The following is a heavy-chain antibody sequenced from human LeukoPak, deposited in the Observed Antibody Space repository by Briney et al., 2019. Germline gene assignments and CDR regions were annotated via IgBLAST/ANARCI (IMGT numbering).Heavy chain of an antibody. CDR3: VRVGRIGWYRGVDY. V-gene: IGHV4-59*01. J-gene: IGHJ4*02. D-gene: IGHD6-19*01. Sequence: PPETLSLTCTVSGGSISSYYSSWIRQPPRKGLERVGYIYYSVGTNNNPSPTSLDTISEDTRKNKISLNMSSLTAAGTAVYNGVRVGRIGWYRGVDYWGQGTLVT. CDR2: IYYSVGT. CDR1: GGSISSYY.